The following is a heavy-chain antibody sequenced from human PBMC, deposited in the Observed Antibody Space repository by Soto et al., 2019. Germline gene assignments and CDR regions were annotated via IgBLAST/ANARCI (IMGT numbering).Heavy chain of an antibody. CDR3: ARQKISADGIDAFDM. CDR1: RASISDTNYY. J-gene: IGHJ3*02. V-gene: IGHV4-39*01. CDR2: IHSGGGTY. Sequence: QLQLQESGPGLVKPSETLSLTCTVSRASISDTNYYWAWIRQPPGRELERIGGIHSGGGTYYYNPSLYSRGAIAVDTSNNHGSLRLSSGTAADTAVYFCARQKISADGIDAFDMWGQGTVVTVSS. D-gene: IGHD6-6*01.